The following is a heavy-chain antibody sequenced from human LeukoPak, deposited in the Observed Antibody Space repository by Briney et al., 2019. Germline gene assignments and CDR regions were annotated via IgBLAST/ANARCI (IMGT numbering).Heavy chain of an antibody. CDR3: ARVMVVTRNPLYYYYGMDV. Sequence: XGVVWVSRXNXXXSSTSYADSVKRRFTISRDNAKNTLYLQMNSLRAEDTAVYYCARVMVVTRNPLYYYYGMDVWGKGTTVTVSS. J-gene: IGHJ6*04. CDR2: XNXXXSST. V-gene: IGHV3-74*01. D-gene: IGHD2-21*02.